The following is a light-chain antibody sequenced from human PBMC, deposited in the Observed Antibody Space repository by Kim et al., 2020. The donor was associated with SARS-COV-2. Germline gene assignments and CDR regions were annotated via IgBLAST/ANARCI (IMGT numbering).Light chain of an antibody. V-gene: IGLV3-1*01. CDR1: KLGDKY. CDR2: QDN. J-gene: IGLJ3*02. CDR3: QAWDSSALWV. Sequence: PGQTATITCSGDKLGDKYASWYQQKPGQSPVVVIYQDNERPSGSPVRFSGSNSGNTATLTISGTQAMDEAEYYCQAWDSSALWVFGGGTMLTVL.